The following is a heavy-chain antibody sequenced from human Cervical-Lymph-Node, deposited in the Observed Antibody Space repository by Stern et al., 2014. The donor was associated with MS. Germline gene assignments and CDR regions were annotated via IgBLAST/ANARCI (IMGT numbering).Heavy chain of an antibody. J-gene: IGHJ6*02. CDR3: ARDCSGGSCYQTYSYYGMDV. Sequence: EVQLVESGGGLVQPGGSLRLSCAAPGFAFSSYWMSWVRQAPGKGLEWVATIKQDGREEHYVDSVKGRFTISRDNAKKSLYLQMNSLRAEDTAVYYCARDCSGGSCYQTYSYYGMDVWGQGTTVTVSS. CDR2: IKQDGREE. D-gene: IGHD2-15*01. V-gene: IGHV3-7*01. CDR1: GFAFSSYW.